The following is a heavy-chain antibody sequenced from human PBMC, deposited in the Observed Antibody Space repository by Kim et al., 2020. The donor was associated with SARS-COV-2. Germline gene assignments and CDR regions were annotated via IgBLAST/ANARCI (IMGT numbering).Heavy chain of an antibody. Sequence: GGSLRLSCAASGFTFSSYSMNWVRQAPGKGLEWISSISCSRSYIYYADSVKGRFTISRDNARASLYLQMNSLRAEDTAVYYCARVLTSGWSYFDYWGQGTLVTLSS. J-gene: IGHJ4*02. CDR2: ISCSRSYI. CDR3: ARVLTSGWSYFDY. CDR1: GFTFSSYS. V-gene: IGHV3-21*04. D-gene: IGHD6-19*01.